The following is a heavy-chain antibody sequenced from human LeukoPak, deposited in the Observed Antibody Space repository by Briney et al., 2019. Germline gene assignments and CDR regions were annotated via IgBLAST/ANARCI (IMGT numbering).Heavy chain of an antibody. D-gene: IGHD2-15*01. CDR2: IYHSGST. CDR3: ARALGYCSGGSCYSGGMDV. Sequence: SETLSLTCAVSGGSISSGGHSWSWIRQPPGKGLEWIGYIYHSGSTYYNPSLKSRVTISVDRSKNQFSLKLSSVTAADTAVYYCARALGYCSGGSCYSGGMDVWGRGTTVTVSS. V-gene: IGHV4-30-2*01. CDR1: GGSISSGGHS. J-gene: IGHJ6*04.